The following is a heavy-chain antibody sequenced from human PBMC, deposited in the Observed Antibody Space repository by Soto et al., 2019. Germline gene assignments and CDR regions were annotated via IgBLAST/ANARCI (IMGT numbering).Heavy chain of an antibody. CDR2: INQDGSEK. J-gene: IGHJ4*02. V-gene: IGHV3-7*03. Sequence: GGSLRLSCAASGLTFSTYWMSWVRQAPGKGLEWVANINQDGSEKNYVDSVKGRFTISRDNAKNSPYLEMNSLRAEDTAVYYCARDRGAYGYWGQGTLVTISS. D-gene: IGHD1-26*01. CDR1: GLTFSTYW. CDR3: ARDRGAYGY.